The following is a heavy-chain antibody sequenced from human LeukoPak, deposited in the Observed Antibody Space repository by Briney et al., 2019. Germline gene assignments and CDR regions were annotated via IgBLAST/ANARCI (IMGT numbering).Heavy chain of an antibody. Sequence: MNWVRQXPXXXXEWVGRIKPKTDGETTEYAAPVKDRFSISRDDSKSMMYLQMNSLKTEDTAVYYCITPLPYSAQGGQGTLVTVSS. J-gene: IGHJ4*02. V-gene: IGHV3-15*07. CDR2: IKPKTDGETT. D-gene: IGHD2-21*01. CDR3: ITPLPYSAQ.